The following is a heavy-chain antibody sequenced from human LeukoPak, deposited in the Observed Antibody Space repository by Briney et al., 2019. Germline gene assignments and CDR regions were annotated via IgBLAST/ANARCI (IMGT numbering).Heavy chain of an antibody. D-gene: IGHD6-19*01. CDR3: ARDLVLRGSELYGWLVPHFDY. J-gene: IGHJ4*02. V-gene: IGHV3-7*03. CDR1: GLTFSSYW. CDR2: IKQDGSEK. Sequence: GGSLRLSCAASGLTFSSYWMSWVRQAPGKGLEWVANIKQDGSEKYYVDSVKGRFTISRDNAKNSLYLQMNSLRAEDTAVYYCARDLVLRGSELYGWLVPHFDYWGQGTLVTVSS.